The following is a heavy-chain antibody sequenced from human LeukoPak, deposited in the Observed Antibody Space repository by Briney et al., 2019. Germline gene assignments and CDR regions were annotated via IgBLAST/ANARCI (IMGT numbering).Heavy chain of an antibody. J-gene: IGHJ4*02. D-gene: IGHD7-27*01. CDR2: MYNSGIT. CDR1: GGSFSGYY. CDR3: ARSYWGVYFDY. Sequence: SETLSLTCAVYGGSFSGYYWGWIRQPPGKGLEWIGSMYNSGITYYNPSLKSRVIISVDTSKNQFSLKLSSVAAADTAVYYCARSYWGVYFDYWGQGTLVTVSS. V-gene: IGHV4-34*01.